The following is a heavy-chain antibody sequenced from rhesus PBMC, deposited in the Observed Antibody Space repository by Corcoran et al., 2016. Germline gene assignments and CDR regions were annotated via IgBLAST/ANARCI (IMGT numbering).Heavy chain of an antibody. Sequence: QVQLQESGPGLVKPSETLSLTCAVSGGSISSGYYYWSWIRQPPGKGLKWSGYIPYSGSTSYNPSLKSRVTISRGTSKSQFSLKLRSVTAADTAVYYCAREIYGGGVDYWGQGVLVTVSS. CDR3: AREIYGGGVDY. D-gene: IGHD4-29*01. CDR2: IPYSGST. J-gene: IGHJ4*01. CDR1: GGSISSGYYY. V-gene: IGHV4-122*02.